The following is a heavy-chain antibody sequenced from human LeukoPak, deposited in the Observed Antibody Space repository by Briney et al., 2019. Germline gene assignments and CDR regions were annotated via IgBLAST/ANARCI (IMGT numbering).Heavy chain of an antibody. V-gene: IGHV4-34*01. CDR3: ARGRRIVVVLGATRAHRDYYMDV. CDR1: GGSFSGYY. D-gene: IGHD2-15*01. CDR2: TYHSGST. Sequence: SETLSLTCAVYGGSFSGYYWSWIRQSPGKGLEWLGETYHSGSTNYNPSLKSRVTISLDTSKNQFSLTLSSVTAADTAVYYCARGRRIVVVLGATRAHRDYYMDVWGKGTTVTVSS. J-gene: IGHJ6*03.